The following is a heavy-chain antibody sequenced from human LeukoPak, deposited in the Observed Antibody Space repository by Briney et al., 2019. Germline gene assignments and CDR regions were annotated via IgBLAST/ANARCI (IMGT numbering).Heavy chain of an antibody. CDR1: GGSFSGYY. Sequence: SETLSLTCAVYGGSFSGYYWSWIRQPPGKGLEWIGYIYYSGSTNYNPSLKSRVTISVDTSKNQFPLKLSYVTAADTAVDYCATTQGWVGELGWFDPWGQGTLVTVSS. CDR3: ATTQGWVGELGWFDP. CDR2: IYYSGST. V-gene: IGHV4-59*01. D-gene: IGHD3-10*01. J-gene: IGHJ5*02.